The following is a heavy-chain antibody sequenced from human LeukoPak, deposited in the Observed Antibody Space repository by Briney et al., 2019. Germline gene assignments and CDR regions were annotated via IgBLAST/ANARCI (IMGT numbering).Heavy chain of an antibody. CDR2: INPNSGGT. CDR3: ARDLNYGSGSYYYYYYGMDV. D-gene: IGHD3-10*01. CDR1: GYTFTGYY. J-gene: IGHJ6*02. V-gene: IGHV1-2*02. Sequence: GASVKVSCKASGYTFTGYYMHWVRQAPGQGLGWMGWINPNSGGTNYAQKFQGRVTMTRDTSISTAYMELSRLRSDDTAVYYCARDLNYGSGSYYYYYYGMDVWGQGTTVTVSS.